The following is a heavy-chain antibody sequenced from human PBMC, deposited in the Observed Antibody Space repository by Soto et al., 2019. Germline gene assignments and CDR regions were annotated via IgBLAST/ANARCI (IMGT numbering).Heavy chain of an antibody. CDR3: ARDMKSVRFWGTNGFDP. CDR2: ITLSSSYI. D-gene: IGHD3-16*01. CDR1: GFNFGALG. Sequence: SLRLSCGASGFNFGALGRNWVRQAPGKGLEWVSSITLSSSYIYYADSVKGRFTVSRDNAKNSLYLDMKSLTVDDTAVYYCARDMKSVRFWGTNGFDPWGQGTLVTVSS. J-gene: IGHJ5*02. V-gene: IGHV3-21*01.